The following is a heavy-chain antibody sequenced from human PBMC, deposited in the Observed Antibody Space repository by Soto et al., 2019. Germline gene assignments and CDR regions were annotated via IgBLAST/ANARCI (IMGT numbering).Heavy chain of an antibody. CDR1: GYTFTSYY. J-gene: IGHJ4*02. CDR3: ARVGMTTVTMDY. CDR2: INPSGGST. V-gene: IGHV1-46*01. Sequence: ASVKVSCKASGYTFTSYYMHWVRQAPGQGLEWMGIINPSGGSTSYAQKFQGRVTMTRNTSTSTVYMELSSLRSEDTAVYYCARVGMTTVTMDYWGQGTLVTVSS. D-gene: IGHD4-17*01.